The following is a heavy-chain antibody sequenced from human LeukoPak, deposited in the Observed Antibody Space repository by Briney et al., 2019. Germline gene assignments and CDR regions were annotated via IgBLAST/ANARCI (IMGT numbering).Heavy chain of an antibody. CDR3: AREVRGVGYFDY. Sequence: SETLSLTCAVYGGSFSGYYWSWIRQPPGEGLEWIGEINHSGSTNYNPSLKSRVTISVDTSKNQFSLKLSSVTAADTAVYYCAREVRGVGYFDYWGQGTLVTVSS. D-gene: IGHD3-10*01. V-gene: IGHV4-34*01. CDR1: GGSFSGYY. CDR2: INHSGST. J-gene: IGHJ4*02.